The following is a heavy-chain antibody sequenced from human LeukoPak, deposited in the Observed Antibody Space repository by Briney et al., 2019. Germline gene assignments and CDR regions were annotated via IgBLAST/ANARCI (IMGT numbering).Heavy chain of an antibody. D-gene: IGHD2-15*01. CDR3: ARDPRYCSGGSCYTPAHHPVADNHLDY. CDR2: INPNSGGT. Sequence: ASVKVSCKASGHTFTGYYMHWVRQAPGQGLEWMGWINPNSGGTNYAQKFQGRVTMTRDTSISTAYMELSRLRSDDTAVYYCARDPRYCSGGSCYTPAHHPVADNHLDYWGQGTLVTVSS. V-gene: IGHV1-2*02. CDR1: GHTFTGYY. J-gene: IGHJ4*02.